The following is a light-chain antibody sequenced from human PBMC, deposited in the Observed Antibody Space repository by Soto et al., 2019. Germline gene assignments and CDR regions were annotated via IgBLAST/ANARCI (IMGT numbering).Light chain of an antibody. J-gene: IGKJ2*01. CDR3: MQALQTPST. V-gene: IGKV2-28*01. CDR2: LGS. CDR1: QSLLHSNGYNY. Sequence: DIVMTQSPLSLPVTPGEPASISCRSSQSLLHSNGYNYLDWYLQKPGQSPQLLIYLGSSRASGVPDRFSGSGSGTDFTLKISRVETGDVGVYYCMQALQTPSTFGQGTTLEIK.